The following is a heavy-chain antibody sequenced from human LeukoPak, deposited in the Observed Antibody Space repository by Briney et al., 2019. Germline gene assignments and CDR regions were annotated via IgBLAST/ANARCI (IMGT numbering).Heavy chain of an antibody. V-gene: IGHV3-11*03. CDR1: GFTFSDYY. D-gene: IGHD1-14*01. Sequence: NPGGSLRLSCAASGFTFSDYYMTWIRQAPGKGLEWVSNISPSGSNTNYADSVKGRFTISRDNAKNSLYLQMSSLTAEDTAVYYCARTIRNPEAWGQGTLVTVSS. CDR3: ARTIRNPEA. J-gene: IGHJ4*02. CDR2: ISPSGSNT.